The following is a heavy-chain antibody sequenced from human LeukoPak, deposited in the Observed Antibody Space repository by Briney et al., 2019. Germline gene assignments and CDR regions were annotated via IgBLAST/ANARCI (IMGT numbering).Heavy chain of an antibody. Sequence: GASVKVSCKASGGTFSSYAISWVRQAPGQGLEWMGRIIPILGIANYAQKFQGRVTMTRDTSTSTVYMELSSLRSEDTAVYYCARDRSSGYYSYDAFDIWGQGTMVTVSS. CDR2: IIPILGIA. CDR3: ARDRSSGYYSYDAFDI. J-gene: IGHJ3*02. CDR1: GGTFSSYA. V-gene: IGHV1-69*04. D-gene: IGHD3-22*01.